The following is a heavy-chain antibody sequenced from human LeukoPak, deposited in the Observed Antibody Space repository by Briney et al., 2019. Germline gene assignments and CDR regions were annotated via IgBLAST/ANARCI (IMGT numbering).Heavy chain of an antibody. J-gene: IGHJ4*01. D-gene: IGHD4-17*01. Sequence: TGGSLRLSCAASGFTFSSYGMSWVRQAPGKGLEWVSYISSSSSTIYYAGSVKGRFTISRDNSKNTLYLQMNSLRAEDTAVYYCAHTVTTIRTFDYWGQGTLVTVSS. CDR3: AHTVTTIRTFDY. CDR2: ISSSSSTI. CDR1: GFTFSSYG. V-gene: IGHV3-48*01.